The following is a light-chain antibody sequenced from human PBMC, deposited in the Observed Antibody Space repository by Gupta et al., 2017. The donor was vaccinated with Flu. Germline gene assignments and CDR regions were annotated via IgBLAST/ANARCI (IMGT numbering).Light chain of an antibody. Sequence: SALTQPPSASGSPGQSVTLSCTATSSEVGGYDYGSWYQQHPGKAPKVMIYEVKKRPSGGPDRFSGSKSGNSASLTVSGLQAEDEADYYCSAVAGNTYVFGTGTKVTVL. V-gene: IGLV2-8*01. CDR2: EVK. CDR3: SAVAGNTYV. J-gene: IGLJ1*01. CDR1: SSEVGGYDY.